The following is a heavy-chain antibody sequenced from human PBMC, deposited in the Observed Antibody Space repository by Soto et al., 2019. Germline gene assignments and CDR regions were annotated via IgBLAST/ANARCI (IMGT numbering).Heavy chain of an antibody. V-gene: IGHV3-23*01. CDR2: ISGSGGST. CDR1: GFTFSSYA. Sequence: PGGSLRLSCAAAGFTFSSYAMSWVRQATGKGLEWVSAISGSGGSTYYADSVKGRFTISRDNSKNTLYLQMNSLRAEDTAAYYCAKDIVRAQASIAARRPLYFDYWGQGTLVTVSS. CDR3: AKDIVRAQASIAARRPLYFDY. J-gene: IGHJ4*02. D-gene: IGHD6-6*01.